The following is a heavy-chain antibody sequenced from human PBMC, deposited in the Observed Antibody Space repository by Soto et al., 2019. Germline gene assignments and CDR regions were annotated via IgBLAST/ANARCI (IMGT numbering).Heavy chain of an antibody. J-gene: IGHJ4*02. CDR2: ISGSGGST. CDR3: ATSRRDYSGSYYFDY. Sequence: GGSLRLSCAASGFTFSSYAMSWVRQAPGKGLEWVSAISGSGGSTYYADSVKGRFTISRDNSKNTLYLQMNSLRAEDTAVYYCATSRRDYSGSYYFDYWGQGTLVTVSS. V-gene: IGHV3-23*01. CDR1: GFTFSSYA. D-gene: IGHD1-26*01.